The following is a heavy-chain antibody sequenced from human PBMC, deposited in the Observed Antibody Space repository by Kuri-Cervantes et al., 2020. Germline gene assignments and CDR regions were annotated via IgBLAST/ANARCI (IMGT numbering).Heavy chain of an antibody. CDR3: ARDRMGAITWGFDY. J-gene: IGHJ4*02. CDR1: GYTFTSYG. CDR2: ISPYNGDT. Sequence: ASVKVSCKASGYTFTSYGISWVRQAPGQGLEWMVWISPYNGDTRYAQKLQGRVTMTRDTSISTVYMELSSLRSDDTAVYYCARDRMGAITWGFDYWGQGTLVTVSS. V-gene: IGHV1-18*01. D-gene: IGHD1-26*01.